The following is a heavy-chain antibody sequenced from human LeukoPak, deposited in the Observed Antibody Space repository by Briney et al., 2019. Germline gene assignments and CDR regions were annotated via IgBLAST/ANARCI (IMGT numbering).Heavy chain of an antibody. CDR1: GFTFSSYG. D-gene: IGHD3-10*01. CDR2: IRYDGSNK. V-gene: IGHV3-30*02. Sequence: GGSLRLSCAASGFTFSSYGMHWVRQAPGKGLEWVAFIRYDGSNKFYTDSVKGRFTISRDNSKNTLYLQMNSLRAEDTAVYYCAKDLYGSGSYQIRLFDYWGQGTRVTVSS. CDR3: AKDLYGSGSYQIRLFDY. J-gene: IGHJ4*02.